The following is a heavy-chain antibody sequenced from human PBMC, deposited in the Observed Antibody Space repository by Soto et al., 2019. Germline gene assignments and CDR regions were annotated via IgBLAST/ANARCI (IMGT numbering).Heavy chain of an antibody. V-gene: IGHV1-46*01. Sequence: QVQLVQSGAEVKKPGASVKVSCKPSGYTFTSYYMHWVRQAPGQGLEWMGIMNPAGGYTSYAQKFQGRVTMTRDTSTSTVYMELSSLRSEDTAVYYCAGGGDWNLGFDPWGQGTLVTVSS. D-gene: IGHD1-7*01. CDR3: AGGGDWNLGFDP. J-gene: IGHJ5*02. CDR1: GYTFTSYY. CDR2: MNPAGGYT.